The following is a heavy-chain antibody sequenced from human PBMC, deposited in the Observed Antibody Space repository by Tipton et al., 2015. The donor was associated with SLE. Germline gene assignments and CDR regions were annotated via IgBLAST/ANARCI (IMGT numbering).Heavy chain of an antibody. J-gene: IGHJ4*02. CDR1: GFTFSSYG. D-gene: IGHD3-9*01. CDR2: IWYDGSNK. Sequence: SLRLSCAASGFTFSSYGMHWVRQAPGKGLEWVAVIWYDGSNKYYADSVKGRFTISRDNAKNSLYLQMNSLRAEDTAVYYCARDHILTGYYPYFDYWGQGTLVTVSS. CDR3: ARDHILTGYYPYFDY. V-gene: IGHV3-33*01.